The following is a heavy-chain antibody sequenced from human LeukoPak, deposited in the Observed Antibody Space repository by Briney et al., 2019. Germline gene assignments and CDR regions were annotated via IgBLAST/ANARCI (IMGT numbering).Heavy chain of an antibody. CDR3: ARHPYDILTGPSFDC. V-gene: IGHV3-74*01. CDR1: GFAFSSDW. CDR2: INRDGRST. J-gene: IGHJ4*02. D-gene: IGHD3-9*01. Sequence: SGGSLRLSCAASGFAFSSDWMHWVRQAPGKGLVWVSRINRDGRSTTYADSVKGRFTISRDNAMNTLYLQMNSLRAEDTAVYYCARHPYDILTGPSFDCWGQGTLVTVSS.